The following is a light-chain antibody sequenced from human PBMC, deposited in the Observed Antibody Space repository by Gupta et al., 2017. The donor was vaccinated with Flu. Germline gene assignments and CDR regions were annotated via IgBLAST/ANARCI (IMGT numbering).Light chain of an antibody. J-gene: IGKJ5*01. CDR3: QQSYRAPIT. CDR1: QSISSY. Sequence: DIQMTQSPSSLSASVGDRVTITCRASQSISSYLNWYQQKPGKAPKLLIFGASSLQSGDPSRFSGSGSGTEFSLTISSLQPEDFATYYCQQSYRAPITFGQGTRLEIK. V-gene: IGKV1-39*01. CDR2: GAS.